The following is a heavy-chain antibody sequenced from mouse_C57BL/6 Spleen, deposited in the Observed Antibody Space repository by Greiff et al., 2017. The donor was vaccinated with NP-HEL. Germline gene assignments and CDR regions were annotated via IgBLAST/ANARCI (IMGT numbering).Heavy chain of an antibody. J-gene: IGHJ4*01. V-gene: IGHV1-69*01. Sequence: VQLQQPGAELVMPGASVKLSCKASGYTFTSYWMHWVKQRPGQGLEWIGEIDPSDSYTNYNQKFKGKSTLTVDKSSSTAYMQLSSLTSEDSAVYYCARWTAQAPYAMDYWGQGTSVTVSS. CDR3: ARWTAQAPYAMDY. D-gene: IGHD3-2*02. CDR1: GYTFTSYW. CDR2: IDPSDSYT.